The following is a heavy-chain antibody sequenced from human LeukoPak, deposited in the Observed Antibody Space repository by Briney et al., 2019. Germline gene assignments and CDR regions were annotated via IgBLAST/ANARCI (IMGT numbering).Heavy chain of an antibody. V-gene: IGHV1-2*02. CDR1: GYTFTSYG. Sequence: ASVKVSCKASGYTFTSYGISWVRQAPGQGLEWMGWINPKSGGTNYAQTFQGRVTMTRDTSINTAYMELSSLKSDDMAVYYCARDSYYASGSSNFDYWGPGTLVTVSS. J-gene: IGHJ4*02. CDR3: ARDSYYASGSSNFDY. CDR2: INPKSGGT. D-gene: IGHD3-10*01.